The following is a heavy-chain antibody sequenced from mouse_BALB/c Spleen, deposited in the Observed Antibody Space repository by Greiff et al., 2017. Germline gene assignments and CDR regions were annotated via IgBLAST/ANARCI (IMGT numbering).Heavy chain of an antibody. J-gene: IGHJ2*01. CDR3: ARFLLDY. Sequence: EVNVVESGGGLVQPGGSRKLSCAASGFTFSSFGMHWVRQAPEKGLEWVAYISSGSSTIYYADTVKGRFTISRDNPKNTLFLQMTSLRSEDTAMYYCARFLLDYWGQGTTLTVSS. D-gene: IGHD2-10*01. CDR2: ISSGSSTI. V-gene: IGHV5-17*02. CDR1: GFTFSSFG.